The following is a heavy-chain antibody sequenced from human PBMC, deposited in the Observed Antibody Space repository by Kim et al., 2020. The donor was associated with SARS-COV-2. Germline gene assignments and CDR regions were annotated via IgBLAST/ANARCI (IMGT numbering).Heavy chain of an antibody. CDR1: GGSVSSGSYY. D-gene: IGHD3-22*01. Sequence: SETLSLTCTVSGGSVSSGSYYWSWIRQPPGKGLEWIGYIYYSGSTNYNPSLKSRVTISVDTSKNQFSLKLSSVTAADTAVYYCARSLYYYDSSGYYSGLYYFDYWGQGTLVTVSS. J-gene: IGHJ4*02. V-gene: IGHV4-61*01. CDR2: IYYSGST. CDR3: ARSLYYYDSSGYYSGLYYFDY.